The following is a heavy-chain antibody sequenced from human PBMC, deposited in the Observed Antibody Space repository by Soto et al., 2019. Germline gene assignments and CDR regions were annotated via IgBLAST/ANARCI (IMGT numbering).Heavy chain of an antibody. Sequence: SVKVSCKASGGTFSSYTISLVRQAPGQVLEWMGGIIPIFGTANYAQKFKGRVTITADESTSTAYLELSSLRSEDTAVYYCARVGSGRYAIDYWAQGTLVTVSS. CDR2: IIPIFGTA. CDR3: ARVGSGRYAIDY. J-gene: IGHJ4*02. V-gene: IGHV1-69*01. D-gene: IGHD6-19*01. CDR1: GGTFSSYT.